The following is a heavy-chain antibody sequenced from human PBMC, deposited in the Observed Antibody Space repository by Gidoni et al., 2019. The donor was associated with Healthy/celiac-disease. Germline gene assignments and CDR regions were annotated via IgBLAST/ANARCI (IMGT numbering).Heavy chain of an antibody. D-gene: IGHD2-15*01. J-gene: IGHJ4*02. CDR2: ISCYNGNT. V-gene: IGHV1-18*01. CDR1: GYTFPRYG. Sequence: VQLVHSGAELKNPGASLTVSCNASGYTFPRYGIRGVRRAPGQGLEWMGWISCYNGNTNYAQKSQGRVTMTKETSTSTAYRERRSLRSDDTAVYYCAREGGDMGVVVAAYFDYGGQGTLVTVSS. CDR3: AREGGDMGVVVAAYFDY.